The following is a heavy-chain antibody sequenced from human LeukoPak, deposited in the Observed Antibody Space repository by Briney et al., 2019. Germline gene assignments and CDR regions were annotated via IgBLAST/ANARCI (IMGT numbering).Heavy chain of an antibody. CDR1: GGSISSSSYY. CDR2: IYYSGST. J-gene: IGHJ6*03. Sequence: PSETLSLTCTVSGGSISSSSYYCGWIRQPPGKGLEWIGSIYYSGSTYYNPSLKSRVTISVDTSKNQFSLKLSSVTAADTAVYYCARHTRSPSDPYYYYYYMDVWGKGTTVTISS. V-gene: IGHV4-39*01. CDR3: ARHTRSPSDPYYYYYYMDV. D-gene: IGHD4-17*01.